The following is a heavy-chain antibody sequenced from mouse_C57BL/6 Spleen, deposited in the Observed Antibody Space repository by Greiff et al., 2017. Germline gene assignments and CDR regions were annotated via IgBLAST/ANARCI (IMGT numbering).Heavy chain of an antibody. CDR2: IHPNSGST. V-gene: IGHV1-64*01. Sequence: VQLQQPGAELVKPGASVKLSCKASGYTFTSYWMHWVKQRPGQGLEWIGMIHPNSGSTNYNEKFKSKATLTVDKSSSTAYKQLSSLTSEDSAVYYCARSHEAVVEFDYWGQGTTLTVSS. CDR3: ARSHEAVVEFDY. D-gene: IGHD1-1*01. J-gene: IGHJ2*01. CDR1: GYTFTSYW.